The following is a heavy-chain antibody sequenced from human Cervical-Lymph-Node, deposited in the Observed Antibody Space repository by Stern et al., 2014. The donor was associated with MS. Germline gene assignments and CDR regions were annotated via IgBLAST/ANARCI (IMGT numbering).Heavy chain of an antibody. CDR3: AHSRIAVAGYYYYGMDV. V-gene: IGHV2-5*02. D-gene: IGHD6-19*01. CDR2: IYWDDDK. CDR1: GFSLSTSGVG. Sequence: QVTLRESGPTLVKPTQTLTLTCTFSGFSLSTSGVGVGWIRQPPGKALEXLAPIYWDDDKRYSPSLKSRLTITKDTSKNQVVLTMTNMDPVDTATYYCAHSRIAVAGYYYYGMDVWGQGTTVTVSS. J-gene: IGHJ6*02.